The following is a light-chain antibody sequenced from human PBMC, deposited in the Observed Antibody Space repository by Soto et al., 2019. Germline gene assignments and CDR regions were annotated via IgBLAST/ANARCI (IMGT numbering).Light chain of an antibody. CDR3: NSHGCSNNFWV. Sequence: QSALTQPPSASGSPGQSVTISCTGTSSDVGAYNSVSWYQQHPGKAPRLMIYEVNKRPSGVPDRFSGSKSGNMASLTVSVLQAEDEADYYCNSHGCSNNFWVFGGGTKLTVL. V-gene: IGLV2-8*01. CDR1: SSDVGAYNS. J-gene: IGLJ3*02. CDR2: EVN.